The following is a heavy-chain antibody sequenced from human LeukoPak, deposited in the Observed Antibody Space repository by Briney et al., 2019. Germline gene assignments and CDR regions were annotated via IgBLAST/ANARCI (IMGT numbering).Heavy chain of an antibody. J-gene: IGHJ3*02. V-gene: IGHV1-2*02. Sequence: GASVKVSCKASGYTFTGYYTHWVRQAPGQGLDWMGWINPNSGGTNYAQKFQGRVTMTSDTSISTAYMELSSVRSDDTAVYYCARDVVPAAANDAFDIWGQGTMVTVSS. CDR3: ARDVVPAAANDAFDI. D-gene: IGHD2-2*01. CDR1: GYTFTGYY. CDR2: INPNSGGT.